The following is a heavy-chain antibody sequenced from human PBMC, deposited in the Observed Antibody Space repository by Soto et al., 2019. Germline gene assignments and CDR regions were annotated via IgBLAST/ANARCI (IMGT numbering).Heavy chain of an antibody. V-gene: IGHV3-53*01. Sequence: DVQLVESGGGLIQPGESLRLSCAAFGLTISGKKYLAWVRQAPGKGLEWVSALYDVDGSFYADSVTGRFTTSSDSSKTTVYLQMNELRPDDPAVYYCATWHEREHAFDVWGQGTTVTISS. D-gene: IGHD1-1*01. CDR2: LYDVDGS. J-gene: IGHJ3*01. CDR1: GLTISGKKY. CDR3: ATWHEREHAFDV.